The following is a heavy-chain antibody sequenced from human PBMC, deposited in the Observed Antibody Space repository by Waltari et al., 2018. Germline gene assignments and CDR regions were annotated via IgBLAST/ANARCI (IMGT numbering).Heavy chain of an antibody. D-gene: IGHD6-13*01. CDR2: INHRGST. CDR3: VLWEDSIAAADWGR. J-gene: IGHJ3*01. CDR1: GGSFSGYY. Sequence: QVQLQQWGAGLLKPSETLSLTCAVYGGSFSGYYWSWIRQPPGKGLEWIGEINHRGSTTSNPSLKSRVTISVGTSKNQFSLKLSSVTAADTAVYYCVLWEDSIAAADWGRWGQGTMVTVSS. V-gene: IGHV4-34*01.